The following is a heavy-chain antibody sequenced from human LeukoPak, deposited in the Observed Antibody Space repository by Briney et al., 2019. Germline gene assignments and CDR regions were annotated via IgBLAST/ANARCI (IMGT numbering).Heavy chain of an antibody. CDR3: ARPASRRGAGWDDNWFDP. CDR2: IYYSGST. V-gene: IGHV4-39*07. CDR1: GFTFSRYW. Sequence: GSLRLSCAASGFTFSRYWMTWVRQAPGKGLEWIGSIYYSGSTYYNPSLKSRVTISVDTSKNQFSLKLSSVTAADTAVYYCARPASRRGAGWDDNWFDPWGQGTLVTVSS. D-gene: IGHD6-19*01. J-gene: IGHJ5*02.